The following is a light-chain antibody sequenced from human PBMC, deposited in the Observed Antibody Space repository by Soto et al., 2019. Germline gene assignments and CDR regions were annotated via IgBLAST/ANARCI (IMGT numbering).Light chain of an antibody. Sequence: DIQVTQSPSFVSASVGDRITITCRASQGISNWLAWYQQHPGKAPKLLIYGATSLHSGVPSRFSGSGSGTEFTLTISGLLPEDFATYYCQQADSFARFGQGTKIDMK. CDR3: QQADSFAR. CDR1: QGISNW. J-gene: IGKJ1*01. V-gene: IGKV1-12*01. CDR2: GAT.